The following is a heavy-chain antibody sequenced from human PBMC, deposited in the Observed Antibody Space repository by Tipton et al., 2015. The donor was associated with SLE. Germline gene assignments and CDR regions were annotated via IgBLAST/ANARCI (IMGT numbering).Heavy chain of an antibody. V-gene: IGHV3-7*03. D-gene: IGHD3-22*01. CDR3: ARDNLNYYDSSSDAFDI. CDR2: IKQDGSEK. J-gene: IGHJ3*02. CDR1: GFTFSTYW. Sequence: SLRLSCAASGFTFSTYWMTWVRQAPGKGLEWVANIKQDGSEKYYVDSVKGRFTISRDNAKNSLYLQMNSLRAEDTALYYCARDNLNYYDSSSDAFDIWGQGTIVTVPS.